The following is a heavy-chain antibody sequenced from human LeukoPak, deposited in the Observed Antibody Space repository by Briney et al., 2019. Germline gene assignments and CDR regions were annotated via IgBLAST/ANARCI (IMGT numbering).Heavy chain of an antibody. V-gene: IGHV3-48*01. CDR2: ISSSSTI. D-gene: IGHD6-13*01. Sequence: SGGSLRLSCAASGFTFSSYSMNWVRQAPGKGLEWVSYISSSSTIYYADSVKGRFTISRDNAKNSLYLQMNSLRAEDTAVYYCASLAGLKSENDYYYYMDVWGKGTTVTVSS. CDR1: GFTFSSYS. CDR3: ASLAGLKSENDYYYYMDV. J-gene: IGHJ6*03.